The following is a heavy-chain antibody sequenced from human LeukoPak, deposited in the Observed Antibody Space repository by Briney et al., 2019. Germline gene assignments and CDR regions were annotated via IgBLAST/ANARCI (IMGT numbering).Heavy chain of an antibody. J-gene: IGHJ4*02. CDR1: GFTFSNYA. Sequence: GGSLRLSCAASGFTFSNYAMSWVRQAPGKGLEWVAVISDDGRNKYYADSVKGRFTISRDNSKNTLSLQMNSLRDEDTAIYYCARGRVRSHRTAPEYWGQGTLVTVSS. CDR3: ARGRVRSHRTAPEY. D-gene: IGHD1-1*01. V-gene: IGHV3-30*03. CDR2: ISDDGRNK.